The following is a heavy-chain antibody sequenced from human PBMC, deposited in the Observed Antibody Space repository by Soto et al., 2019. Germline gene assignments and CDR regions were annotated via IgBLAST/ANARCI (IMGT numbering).Heavy chain of an antibody. J-gene: IGHJ4*02. CDR1: GFTLSSYS. D-gene: IGHD1-26*01. CDR2: ISSSSNYI. Sequence: EVQLVESGGGLVKPGGSLRLSCAASGFTLSSYSMNWVRQAPGKGLEWVSSISSSSNYIYYVESVKGRFTISRDNAKNTLYLQMNSLRAEDTAVYYCAGSSYDGRDSWGQGTLVTVSS. CDR3: AGSSYDGRDS. V-gene: IGHV3-21*01.